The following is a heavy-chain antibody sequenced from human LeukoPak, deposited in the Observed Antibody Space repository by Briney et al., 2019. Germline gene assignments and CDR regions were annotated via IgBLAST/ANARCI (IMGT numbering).Heavy chain of an antibody. V-gene: IGHV3-53*01. J-gene: IGHJ6*03. D-gene: IGHD1-26*01. CDR1: GFTVSINS. Sequence: GGSLRLSCTVSGFTVSINSMSWVRQAPGKGLEWVSVIYSGGSTYYADSVKGRFTISRDNSRDTLYLQMNSLRAEDTAIYICAKDGGTYPYFLDVWGKGTTVIVSS. CDR2: IYSGGST. CDR3: AKDGGTYPYFLDV.